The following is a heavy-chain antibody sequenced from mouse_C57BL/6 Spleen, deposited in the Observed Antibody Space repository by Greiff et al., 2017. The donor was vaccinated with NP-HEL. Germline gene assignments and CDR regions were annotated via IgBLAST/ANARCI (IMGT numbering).Heavy chain of an antibody. CDR1: GFSFNTYA. Sequence: EVMLVESGGGLVQPKGSLKLSCAASGFSFNTYAMNWVRQAPGKGLEWVARIRSKSNNYATYYADSVKDRFTISRDDSESMLYLQMNNLKTEDTAMYYCVRHTNLFGYFDYWGQGTTLTVSS. CDR2: IRSKSNNYAT. V-gene: IGHV10-1*01. D-gene: IGHD1-1*01. J-gene: IGHJ2*01. CDR3: VRHTNLFGYFDY.